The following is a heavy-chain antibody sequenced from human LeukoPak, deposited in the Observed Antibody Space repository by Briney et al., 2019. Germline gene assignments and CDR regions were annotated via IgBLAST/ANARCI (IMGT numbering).Heavy chain of an antibody. CDR3: ARKNPTALRNNWFDP. D-gene: IGHD5-18*01. Sequence: GESLKISCKGSGYSFTNYWIGWLRQMPGKGLEWMGIIHPRDSDTRYSPSFQGQVTFSADKSISTAYMQWSSLKASDTAIYYCARKNPTALRNNWFDPWGQGTLVTVSS. CDR1: GYSFTNYW. V-gene: IGHV5-51*01. J-gene: IGHJ5*02. CDR2: IHPRDSDT.